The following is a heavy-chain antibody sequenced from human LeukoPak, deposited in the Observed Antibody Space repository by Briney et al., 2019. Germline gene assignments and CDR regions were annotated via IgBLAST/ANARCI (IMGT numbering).Heavy chain of an antibody. D-gene: IGHD5-24*01. CDR2: IWYDGSNK. V-gene: IGHV3-33*01. Sequence: PGGSLRLSCAASGFTFSSYGMHWVRQAPGKGLEWVAVIWYDGSNKYYADSVKGRFTISRDNSKNTLYLQMNSLRAEDTAVYYCARGRDGYNYDYYYGMDVWGQGTTVTVSS. CDR3: ARGRDGYNYDYYYGMDV. J-gene: IGHJ6*02. CDR1: GFTFSSYG.